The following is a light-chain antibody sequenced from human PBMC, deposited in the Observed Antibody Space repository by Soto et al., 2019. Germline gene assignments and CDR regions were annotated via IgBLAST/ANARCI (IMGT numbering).Light chain of an antibody. V-gene: IGLV1-47*02. J-gene: IGLJ3*02. CDR2: NDN. CDR1: SSNIGSNY. Sequence: QSVLTQPPSASGTPGQRVTISCSGSSSNIGSNYVYWYQQLPGTAPKLLIYNDNQRPSGVPDRFSGSRSGTSASLAISGLRSEDETDYYCAAWDDSLSRWVFGGGTKVTVL. CDR3: AAWDDSLSRWV.